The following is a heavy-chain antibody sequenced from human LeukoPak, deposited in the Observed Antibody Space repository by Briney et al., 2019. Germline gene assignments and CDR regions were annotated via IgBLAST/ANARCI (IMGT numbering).Heavy chain of an antibody. D-gene: IGHD6-13*01. CDR1: GYTFTSYG. CDR2: ISAYNGNT. CDR3: ARGRRAAAGNSLYYYYMDV. V-gene: IGHV1-18*01. J-gene: IGHJ6*03. Sequence: ASVKVSCKASGYTFTSYGISWVRQAPGQGLEWMGWISAYNGNTNYAQKLQGRVTMTTDTSTSTAYMELRSLRSDDTAVYYCARGRRAAAGNSLYYYYMDVWGKGTTVTVSS.